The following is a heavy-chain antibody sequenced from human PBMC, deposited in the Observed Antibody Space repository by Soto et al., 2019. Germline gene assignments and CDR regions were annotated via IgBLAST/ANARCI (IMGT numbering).Heavy chain of an antibody. Sequence: PSETLSLTCTVSGGSISSSSYYWGWIRQPPGKGLEWIGSIYYSGSTYYNPSLKSRVTISVDTSKNQFSLKLSSVTAADTAVYYCARRVKGVLRYFDWLLFEGFFDYWGQGTLVTVSS. V-gene: IGHV4-39*01. CDR1: GGSISSSSYY. D-gene: IGHD3-9*01. J-gene: IGHJ4*02. CDR2: IYYSGST. CDR3: ARRVKGVLRYFDWLLFEGFFDY.